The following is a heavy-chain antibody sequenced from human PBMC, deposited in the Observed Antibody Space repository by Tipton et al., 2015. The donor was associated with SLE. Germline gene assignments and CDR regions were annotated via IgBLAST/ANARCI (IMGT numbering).Heavy chain of an antibody. CDR3: ARNHGGNPFDY. Sequence: LRLSCTVSGGSISSSSYYWGWIRQPPGKGLEWIGSIYYSGSTYYNPSLKSRVTISVDTSKNQFSLKLSSVAAADTAVYYCARNHGGNPFDYWGQGTLVTVSS. V-gene: IGHV4-39*07. CDR1: GGSISSSSYY. J-gene: IGHJ4*02. D-gene: IGHD4-23*01. CDR2: IYYSGST.